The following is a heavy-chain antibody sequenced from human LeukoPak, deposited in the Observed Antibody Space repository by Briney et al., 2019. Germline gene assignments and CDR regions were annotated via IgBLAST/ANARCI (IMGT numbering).Heavy chain of an antibody. V-gene: IGHV1-69*13. D-gene: IGHD6-6*01. Sequence: SVKVSCKASGGTFSSYAISWVRQAPGQGLEWMGGIIPIFGTANYAQKFQGRVTITADESTSTAYMELSSLRSEDTAVYYCARQKGAAHYYYYYMDVWGKGTTVTVSS. CDR2: IIPIFGTA. CDR1: GGTFSSYA. CDR3: ARQKGAAHYYYYYMDV. J-gene: IGHJ6*03.